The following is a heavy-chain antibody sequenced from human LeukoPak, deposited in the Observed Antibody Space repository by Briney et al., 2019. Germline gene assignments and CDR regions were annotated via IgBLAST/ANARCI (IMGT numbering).Heavy chain of an antibody. Sequence: GRSLRLSCAASGFTFSSYGMHWVRQAPGKGLEWVAVISYDGSNKYYAASVKGRFTISRDNSKNTLYLQMNSLRAEDTAVYYCAKDSSGYDSPYYWGQGTLVTVSS. D-gene: IGHD5-12*01. CDR3: AKDSSGYDSPYY. J-gene: IGHJ4*02. V-gene: IGHV3-30*18. CDR1: GFTFSSYG. CDR2: ISYDGSNK.